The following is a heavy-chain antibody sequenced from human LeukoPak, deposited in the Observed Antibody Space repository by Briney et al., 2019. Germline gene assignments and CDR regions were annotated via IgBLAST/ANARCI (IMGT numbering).Heavy chain of an antibody. V-gene: IGHV4-59*08. CDR1: GGSISSYY. D-gene: IGHD3-22*01. CDR2: IYYSGST. CDR3: ARGYYDSSGYYYGRYYFDY. J-gene: IGHJ4*02. Sequence: SETLSLTCTVSGGSISSYYWSWIRQPPGKGLEWIGYIYYSGSTNYNPSLKSRVTISVDTSKNQFSLKLSSVTAADTAVYYCARGYYDSSGYYYGRYYFDYWGQGTLVTVSS.